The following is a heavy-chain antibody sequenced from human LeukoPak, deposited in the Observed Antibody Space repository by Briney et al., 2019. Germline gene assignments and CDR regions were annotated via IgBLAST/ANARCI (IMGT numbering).Heavy chain of an antibody. D-gene: IGHD1-26*01. Sequence: GGSLRLSCAASGFTFTSYAMSWVRQAPGKGLEWVSAITGGGGSTYYADSVKGRFTISRDNSKNTLYLQMNSLRAEDTAVYYCANSRSALIVGAIGHWGQGTLVTVSS. CDR2: ITGGGGST. CDR1: GFTFTSYA. CDR3: ANSRSALIVGAIGH. V-gene: IGHV3-23*01. J-gene: IGHJ4*02.